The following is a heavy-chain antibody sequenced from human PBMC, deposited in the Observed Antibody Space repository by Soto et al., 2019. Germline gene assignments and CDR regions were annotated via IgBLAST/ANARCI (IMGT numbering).Heavy chain of an antibody. CDR3: ARVRIVVVVAASLGHDY. D-gene: IGHD2-15*01. J-gene: IGHJ4*01. Sequence: PGGSLRLSCAASGFTFSSYWMSWVRQAPGKGLEWVANIKQDGSEKYYVDSVKGRFTISRDNAKNSLYLQMNSLRAEDTAVYYCARVRIVVVVAASLGHDYWGHGTLVTVSS. CDR2: IKQDGSEK. V-gene: IGHV3-7*03. CDR1: GFTFSSYW.